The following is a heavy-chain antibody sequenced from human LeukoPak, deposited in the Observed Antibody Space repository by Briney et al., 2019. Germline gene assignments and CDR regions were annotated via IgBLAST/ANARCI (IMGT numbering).Heavy chain of an antibody. CDR2: IWYDGSNK. J-gene: IGHJ4*02. D-gene: IGHD2-15*01. Sequence: PGRSLRLSCVASGFTFSTYGMHWVRQAPGKGLEWVAVIWYDGSNKYYADSVKGRFTISRDNSKNTLYLQMNSLRAEDTAVYYCARDGNDGGSCYGAYWGQGTLVTVSS. V-gene: IGHV3-33*01. CDR3: ARDGNDGGSCYGAY. CDR1: GFTFSTYG.